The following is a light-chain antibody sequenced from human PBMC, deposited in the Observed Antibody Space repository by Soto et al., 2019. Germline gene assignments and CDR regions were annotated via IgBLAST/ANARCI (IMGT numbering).Light chain of an antibody. CDR2: DVS. CDR1: SSDVGAYTF. CDR3: SSYTSSSTHV. V-gene: IGLV2-14*03. J-gene: IGLJ1*01. Sequence: QSALTQPASVSGSPGQSITISCTGTSSDVGAYTFVSWYQQHPDKVPKLMIFDVSRRPSGVSDRFSGSKSGNTASVTISGLQPEDEADYYCSSYTSSSTHVFGSGTKLTVL.